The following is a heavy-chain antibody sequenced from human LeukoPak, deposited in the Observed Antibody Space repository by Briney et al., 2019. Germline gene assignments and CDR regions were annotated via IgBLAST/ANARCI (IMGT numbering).Heavy chain of an antibody. Sequence: GGSLRLSCAASGFTFTSYGMHWVRQAPGKGLEWVAVIWYDGSNKYYADSVKGRFTVSRDNSKNTLYMQMNSLRAEDTAVYYCAKDRDGGVTGIAYWGQGTLVTVSS. CDR1: GFTFTSYG. CDR3: AKDRDGGVTGIAY. J-gene: IGHJ4*02. CDR2: IWYDGSNK. V-gene: IGHV3-30*02. D-gene: IGHD2-21*02.